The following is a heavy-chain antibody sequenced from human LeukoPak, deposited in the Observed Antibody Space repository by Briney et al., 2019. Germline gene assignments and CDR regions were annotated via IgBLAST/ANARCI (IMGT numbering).Heavy chain of an antibody. D-gene: IGHD1-1*01. Sequence: GGSLRLSCAASGFTFDDYAMHWVRQAPGKGLEWVSGISWNSGSIGYADSVKGRFTISRDNAKNSLYLQMNSLRAEDMALYYCAKAHLDWNDLENDAFDIWGQGTMVTVSS. CDR2: ISWNSGSI. V-gene: IGHV3-9*03. J-gene: IGHJ3*02. CDR1: GFTFDDYA. CDR3: AKAHLDWNDLENDAFDI.